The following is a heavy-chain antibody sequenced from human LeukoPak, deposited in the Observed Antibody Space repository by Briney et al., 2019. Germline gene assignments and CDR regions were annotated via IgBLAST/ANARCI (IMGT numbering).Heavy chain of an antibody. Sequence: ASVTVSCKASGYTFTSYAMHWVRQAPGQRLEWMGWINAGNGNTKYSQKFQGRVTITRDTSASTAYMELSSLRSEDTAVYYCARDLPPNYYDSSGYYSPRPSFDYWGQGTLVTVSS. CDR1: GYTFTSYA. V-gene: IGHV1-3*01. D-gene: IGHD3-22*01. CDR3: ARDLPPNYYDSSGYYSPRPSFDY. J-gene: IGHJ4*02. CDR2: INAGNGNT.